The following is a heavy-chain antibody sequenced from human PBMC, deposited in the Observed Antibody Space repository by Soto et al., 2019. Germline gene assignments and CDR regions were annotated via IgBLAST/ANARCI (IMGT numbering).Heavy chain of an antibody. J-gene: IGHJ4*02. CDR2: IYPSDSDT. D-gene: IGHD6-19*01. Sequence: PGESLKIFGKASGCGITTYSIGWVRPMPGKGLEWMGIIYPSDSDTRYSPSFQGQVTISADKSISTTHLQWRSLKASDTAMYYCARHEYNSGWRYFDYWGQGTLVTVSS. V-gene: IGHV5-51*01. CDR3: ARHEYNSGWRYFDY. CDR1: GCGITTYS.